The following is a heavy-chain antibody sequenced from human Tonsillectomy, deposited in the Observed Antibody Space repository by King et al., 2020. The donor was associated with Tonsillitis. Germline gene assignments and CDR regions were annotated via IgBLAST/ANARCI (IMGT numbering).Heavy chain of an antibody. CDR3: TTRAGNGDYDVYFDY. V-gene: IGHV3-73*01. Sequence: VQLVESGGGLVQPGGSLKLSCAASGFTFSGSAMHWVRQASDKGLEWVGRIRSKANGYATAYAASVRGKFTISRDDSKNTAYLQMNSLKSEDTALYYCTTRAGNGDYDVYFDYWGQGTLVTVSS. CDR2: IRSKANGYAT. CDR1: GFTFSGSA. J-gene: IGHJ4*02. D-gene: IGHD4-17*01.